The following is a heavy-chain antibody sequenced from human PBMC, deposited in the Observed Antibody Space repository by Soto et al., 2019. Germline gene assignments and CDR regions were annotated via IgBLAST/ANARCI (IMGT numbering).Heavy chain of an antibody. D-gene: IGHD3-9*01. Sequence: VASVKVSCKASGGTFSSYTISWVRQSPGQGLEWMGRIIPILGIANYAQKFQGRVTITADKSTSTAYMELSSLRSEDTAVYYCARGRTGPNHTYDVFDIWGQGTMVTGSS. V-gene: IGHV1-69*02. CDR3: ARGRTGPNHTYDVFDI. CDR1: GGTFSSYT. CDR2: IIPILGIA. J-gene: IGHJ3*02.